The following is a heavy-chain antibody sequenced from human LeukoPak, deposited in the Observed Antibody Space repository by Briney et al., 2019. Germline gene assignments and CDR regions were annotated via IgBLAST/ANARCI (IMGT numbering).Heavy chain of an antibody. D-gene: IGHD1-26*01. CDR1: GYTFTSYD. J-gene: IGHJ3*02. V-gene: IGHV1-8*01. CDR3: ARWESDAGDAFDI. Sequence: ASVKVSCKASGYTFTSYDINWVRQATGQGLEWMGWMNPNSGNTGYAQKFQGRVTMTRNTSISTAYMELSSLRSEDTAVYYCARWESDAGDAFDIWGQGTMVTVSS. CDR2: MNPNSGNT.